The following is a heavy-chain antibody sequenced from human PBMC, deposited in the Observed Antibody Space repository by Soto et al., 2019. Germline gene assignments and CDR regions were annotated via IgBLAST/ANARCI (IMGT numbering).Heavy chain of an antibody. CDR1: GFTFSSYG. J-gene: IGHJ4*02. CDR3: AKGAMAPAIVATRPLGY. Sequence: LRLSCAASGFTFSSYGMHWVRQAPGKGLEWVAVISYDGSNKYYADSVKGRFTISRDNSKNTLYLQMNSLRAEDTAVYYCAKGAMAPAIVATRPLGYWGQGTLVTVSS. V-gene: IGHV3-30*18. D-gene: IGHD5-12*01. CDR2: ISYDGSNK.